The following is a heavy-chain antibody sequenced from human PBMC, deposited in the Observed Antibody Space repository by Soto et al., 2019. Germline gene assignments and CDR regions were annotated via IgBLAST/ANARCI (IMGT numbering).Heavy chain of an antibody. Sequence: ASETLSLTCTVSGGSISSYYWSWIRQPPGKGLEWIGYIYYSGSTNYNPSLKSRVTISVDTFKNQFSLKLSSVTAADTAVYYCARVRLNWNEYYFDYWGQGTLVTVSS. D-gene: IGHD1-1*01. CDR1: GGSISSYY. J-gene: IGHJ4*02. CDR3: ARVRLNWNEYYFDY. CDR2: IYYSGST. V-gene: IGHV4-59*01.